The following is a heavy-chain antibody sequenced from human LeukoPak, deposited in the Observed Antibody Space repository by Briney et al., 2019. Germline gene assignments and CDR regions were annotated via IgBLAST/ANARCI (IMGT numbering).Heavy chain of an antibody. V-gene: IGHV1-18*01. CDR1: GYTFTSYG. J-gene: IGHJ3*02. D-gene: IGHD3-3*01. CDR3: ARARVNYDFWSGYSGGDAFDI. Sequence: AASVKVSCKASGYTFTSYGISWVRQAPGQGLEWMGWISAYNGNTNYAQKLQGRVTMTTDTSTSTAYMELRSLRSDDTAVYYCARARVNYDFWSGYSGGDAFDIWGQGTMVTVSS. CDR2: ISAYNGNT.